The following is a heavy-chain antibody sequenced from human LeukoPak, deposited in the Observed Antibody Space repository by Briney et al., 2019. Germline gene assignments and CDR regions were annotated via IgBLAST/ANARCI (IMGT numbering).Heavy chain of an antibody. J-gene: IGHJ4*02. CDR2: IWYDGSNK. CDR1: GFTFSSYG. CDR3: ASSTITATLDY. D-gene: IGHD5-24*01. Sequence: GRSLRLSCAASGFTFSSYGMHWVRQAPSKGLEWVAVIWYDGSNKYYADSVKGRFTISRDNSKNTLYLQMNSLRAEDTAVYYCASSTITATLDYWGQGTLDTVSS. V-gene: IGHV3-33*01.